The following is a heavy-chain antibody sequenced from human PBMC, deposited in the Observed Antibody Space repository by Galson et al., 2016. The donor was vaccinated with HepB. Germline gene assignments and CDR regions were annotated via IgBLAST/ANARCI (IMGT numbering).Heavy chain of an antibody. CDR1: GFTFSSYR. Sequence: SLRLSCAASGFTFSSYRMNWVRQAPGKGLEWVSSISSSSSYIYYADSVKGRFTISRDNAKNSLYLQMNSLRAEDTAVYYCARAVSWDYGDYAGYWGQGTLVTVSS. J-gene: IGHJ4*02. V-gene: IGHV3-21*01. CDR3: ARAVSWDYGDYAGY. CDR2: ISSSSSYI. D-gene: IGHD4-17*01.